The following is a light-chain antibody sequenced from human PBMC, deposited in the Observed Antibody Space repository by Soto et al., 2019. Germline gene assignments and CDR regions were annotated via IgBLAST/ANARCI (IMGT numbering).Light chain of an antibody. CDR3: QQYNSWPST. CDR2: DAS. CDR1: QSISSW. V-gene: IGKV1-5*01. J-gene: IGKJ1*01. Sequence: DIQMTQSPSTLSASVGDRVTITCRASQSISSWLAWYQQKPGKAPKLLIYDASSLESGVPSRFSGSGSGTEFTLTISSLQPDDFATYYCQQYNSWPSTFGQGTKVDIK.